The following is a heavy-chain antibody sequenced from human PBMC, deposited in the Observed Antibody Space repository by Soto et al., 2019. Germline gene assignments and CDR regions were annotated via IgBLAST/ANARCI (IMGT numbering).Heavy chain of an antibody. CDR3: AKDREQWLGYAFDI. V-gene: IGHV3-9*01. D-gene: IGHD6-19*01. CDR2: ISWNSGSI. CDR1: GFTFDDYA. Sequence: GGSLRLSCAASGFTFDDYAMHWVRQAPGKGLEWVSGISWNSGSIGYADSVKGRFTISRDNAKNSLYLQMNSLRAEDTALYYCAKDREQWLGYAFDIWGQGTMVTVSS. J-gene: IGHJ3*02.